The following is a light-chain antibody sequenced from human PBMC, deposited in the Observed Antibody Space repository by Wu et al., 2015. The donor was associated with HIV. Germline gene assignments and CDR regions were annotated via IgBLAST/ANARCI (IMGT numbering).Light chain of an antibody. Sequence: DIQMTQFPSSLSASVGDRVTITCRPNQTIVNYLNWYQQKPGKAPNLLIYAASNLQSGVPSRFSGGGSETDFTLTISSLQPDDSATYYCQQSYRSPLTFGGGTKVEIK. CDR1: QTIVNY. V-gene: IGKV1-39*01. J-gene: IGKJ4*01. CDR3: QQSYRSPLT. CDR2: AAS.